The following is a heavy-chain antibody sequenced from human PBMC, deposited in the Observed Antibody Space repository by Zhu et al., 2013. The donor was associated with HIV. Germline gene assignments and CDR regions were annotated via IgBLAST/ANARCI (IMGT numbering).Heavy chain of an antibody. D-gene: IGHD2-21*02. CDR2: IIPVFGPP. V-gene: IGHV1-69*06. CDR1: GGAFSTYT. J-gene: IGHJ6*02. Sequence: QVQLVQSGAEVKKPGSSVKVSCKASGGAFSTYTITWVRQAPGQGLEWMGGIIPVFGPPNYAQRFQGRVTITADKSTSTAYMELSSLRSEDTAVYYCARDEADIVVVTASSYYGMDVWGQGTTVTVSS. CDR3: ARDEADIVVVTASSYYGMDV.